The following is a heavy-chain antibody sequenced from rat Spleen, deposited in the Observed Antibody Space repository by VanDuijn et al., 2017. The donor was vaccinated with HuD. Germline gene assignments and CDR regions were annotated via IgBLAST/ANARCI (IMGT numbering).Heavy chain of an antibody. CDR3: TTEATRVYFDY. V-gene: IGHV5-58*01. D-gene: IGHD1-4*01. CDR1: GFTFTRYW. Sequence: EVQLVESGGGLVQPGRSMKLSCAASGFTFTRYWMYWVRQAPGKGLEWVSSIDTDGSRTYYPDSVRGRFTISRDNAKSSLYLQMDSLRSEDTATYYCTTEATRVYFDYWGQGVMVTVSS. J-gene: IGHJ2*01. CDR2: IDTDGSRT.